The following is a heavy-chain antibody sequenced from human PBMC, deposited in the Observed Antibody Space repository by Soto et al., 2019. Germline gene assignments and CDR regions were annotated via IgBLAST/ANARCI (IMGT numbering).Heavy chain of an antibody. CDR1: GFTFSSYS. Sequence: EVQLVESGGGLVQPGGSLRLSCAASGFTFSSYSMNWVRQAPGKGLEWVSYISSSSSTIYYADSLKGRFTISRDNAKNSLYLQMNSLRAEDTAVYYCARGIAAAAELLYYYYYMDVWGKGTTVTVSS. V-gene: IGHV3-48*01. D-gene: IGHD6-13*01. CDR3: ARGIAAAAELLYYYYYMDV. CDR2: ISSSSSTI. J-gene: IGHJ6*03.